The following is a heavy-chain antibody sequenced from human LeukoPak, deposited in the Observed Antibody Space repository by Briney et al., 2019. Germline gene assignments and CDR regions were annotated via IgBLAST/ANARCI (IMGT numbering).Heavy chain of an antibody. Sequence: PSETLSLTCTVSGGSISSYYWSWIRQPPGKGLEWIGYIYYSGSTNYNPSLKSRVTISVDTSKNQFSLKLSSVTAADTAVYYCARLHPGRQLAKYYFDYWGQGTLVTVSS. CDR3: ARLHPGRQLAKYYFDY. CDR1: GGSISSYY. CDR2: IYYSGST. D-gene: IGHD6-13*01. V-gene: IGHV4-59*08. J-gene: IGHJ4*02.